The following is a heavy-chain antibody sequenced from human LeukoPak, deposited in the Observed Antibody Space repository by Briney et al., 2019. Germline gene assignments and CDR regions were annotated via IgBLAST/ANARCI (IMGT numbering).Heavy chain of an antibody. J-gene: IGHJ4*02. CDR1: GFTFSDYY. CDR2: ISSSSSYT. D-gene: IGHD6-19*01. CDR3: ARQSQWLPAAFDY. V-gene: IGHV3-11*03. Sequence: GGSLRLSCAASGFTFSDYYMSWIRQAPGKGLEWVSYISSSSSYTNYADSVEGRFTISRDNAKNSLYLQMNSLRAEDTAVYYCARQSQWLPAAFDYWGQGTLVTVSS.